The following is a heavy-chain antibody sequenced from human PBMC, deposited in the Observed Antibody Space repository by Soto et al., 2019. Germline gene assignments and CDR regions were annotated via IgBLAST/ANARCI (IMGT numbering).Heavy chain of an antibody. J-gene: IGHJ3*02. CDR1: GFTFSSYG. CDR2: ISYDGSNK. V-gene: IGHV3-30*18. CDR3: AKGDCGGDCYSVEAFDI. Sequence: QVQLVESGGGVVQPGRSLRLSCAASGFTFSSYGMHWVRQAPGKGLEWVAVISYDGSNKYYADSVKGRFTISRDNSKNKLSLQMNSLRAEDTAVYYCAKGDCGGDCYSVEAFDIWGQGTMVTVSS. D-gene: IGHD2-21*02.